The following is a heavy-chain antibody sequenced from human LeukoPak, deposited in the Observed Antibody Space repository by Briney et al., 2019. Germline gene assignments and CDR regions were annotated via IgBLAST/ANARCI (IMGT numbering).Heavy chain of an antibody. J-gene: IGHJ5*02. V-gene: IGHV3-30*02. Sequence: GGSLRLSCAASGFTFSSYGMHWVRQAPGKGLEWVAFIRYDGSNKYYADSVKGRFTISRDNSKNTLYLQMNSLRAEDTAVYYCAKDRVTYYDSLREMDWFDPCGQGTLVTVSS. CDR1: GFTFSSYG. D-gene: IGHD3-3*01. CDR3: AKDRVTYYDSLREMDWFDP. CDR2: IRYDGSNK.